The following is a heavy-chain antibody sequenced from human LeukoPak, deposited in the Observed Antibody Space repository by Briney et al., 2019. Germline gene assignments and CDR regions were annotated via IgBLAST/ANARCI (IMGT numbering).Heavy chain of an antibody. CDR2: VNPDNGNT. D-gene: IGHD3-22*01. CDR3: AREGYDSSGSFDY. Sequence: ASVKVSCKAAGYSFTTFHMNWVRQAPGQGPEWMGWVNPDNGNTGFAQKFQGRVTITQNSSVTTVYMELSSLRSEDTAVYYCAREGYDSSGSFDYWGQGTLVTVSS. J-gene: IGHJ4*02. V-gene: IGHV1-8*03. CDR1: GYSFTTFH.